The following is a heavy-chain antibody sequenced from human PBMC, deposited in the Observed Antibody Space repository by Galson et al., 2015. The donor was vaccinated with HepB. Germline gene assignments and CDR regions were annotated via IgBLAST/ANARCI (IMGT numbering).Heavy chain of an antibody. CDR3: ARGPYLVSGSYRGGY. CDR2: ISYDGSNK. V-gene: IGHV3-30*14. J-gene: IGHJ4*02. Sequence: SLRLSCAASGFTFSSYAMHWVRQAPGKGLEWVAVISYDGSNKYYADSVKGRFTISRDNSKNTLYLQMNSLRAEDTAVYYCARGPYLVSGSYRGGYWGQGTLVTVSS. D-gene: IGHD1-26*01. CDR1: GFTFSSYA.